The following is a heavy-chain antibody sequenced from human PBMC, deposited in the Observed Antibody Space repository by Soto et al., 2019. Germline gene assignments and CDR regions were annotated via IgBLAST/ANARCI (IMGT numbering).Heavy chain of an antibody. J-gene: IGHJ4*02. CDR2: IVPTVDTS. Sequence: QVQLVQSGAEVRQPASSVKVSCKTSGATFSSYAITWVRQAPGQGLEWMGGIVPTVDTSTNAQKFQGRVTITADKFTNTVYMELSSLRSDDTAVYYCVMVVAIPGYPDNWGQGTLVTVSS. V-gene: IGHV1-69*14. CDR3: VMVVAIPGYPDN. CDR1: GATFSSYA. D-gene: IGHD2-15*01.